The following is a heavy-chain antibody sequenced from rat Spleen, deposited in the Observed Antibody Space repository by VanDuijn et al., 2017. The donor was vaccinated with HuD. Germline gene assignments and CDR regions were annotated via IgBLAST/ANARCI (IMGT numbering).Heavy chain of an antibody. CDR3: AKVHNNYYNWFAY. D-gene: IGHD1-10*01. J-gene: IGHJ3*01. CDR1: GFTLSDYN. V-gene: IGHV5S10*01. CDR2: IIYDGGRT. Sequence: EVQLVESGGGLVQPGRSLKLSCEVSGFTLSDYNMAWVRQAPRKGLEWVATIIYDGGRTYYRDSVKGRFTISRDNAKNTLYLQMDSLRSEDTATYYCAKVHNNYYNWFAYWGQGTLVTVSS.